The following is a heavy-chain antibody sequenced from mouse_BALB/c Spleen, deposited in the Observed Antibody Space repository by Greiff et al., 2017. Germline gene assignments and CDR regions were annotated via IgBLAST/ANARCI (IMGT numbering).Heavy chain of an antibody. Sequence: QVQLKQSGPELVKPGASVKMSCKASGYTFTDYVISWVKQRTGQGLEWIGEIYPGSGSTYYNEKFKGKATLTADKSSNTAYMQLSSLTSEDSAVYFCARGRKFAYWGQGTLVTVSA. J-gene: IGHJ3*01. CDR2: IYPGSGST. V-gene: IGHV1-77*01. CDR1: GYTFTDYV. CDR3: ARGRKFAY.